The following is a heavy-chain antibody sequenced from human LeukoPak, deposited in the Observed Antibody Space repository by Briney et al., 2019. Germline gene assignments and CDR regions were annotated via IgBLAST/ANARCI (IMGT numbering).Heavy chain of an antibody. V-gene: IGHV3-21*01. D-gene: IGHD3-22*01. Sequence: GGSLRLSCAASGFSFTSYSMNWVRQAPGKGLEWVSSISSSSSYIYYADSVKGRFTISRDNAKNSLYLQMNSLRAEDTAVYYCARDGVSTMIVTYYFDYWGQGTLVTVSS. J-gene: IGHJ4*02. CDR1: GFSFTSYS. CDR3: ARDGVSTMIVTYYFDY. CDR2: ISSSSSYI.